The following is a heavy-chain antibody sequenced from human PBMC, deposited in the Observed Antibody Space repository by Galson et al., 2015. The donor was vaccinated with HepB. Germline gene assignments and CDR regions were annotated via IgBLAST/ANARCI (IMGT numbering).Heavy chain of an antibody. CDR1: GFTFSSYA. CDR2: ISCDGSNK. Sequence: SLRLSCAASGFTFSSYAMHWVRQAPGKGLEWVAVISCDGSNKYYADSVKGRFTISRDNSKNTLYLQMNSLRAEDTAVYYCAGEYSSSSTRGLDYWGQGTLVTVSS. J-gene: IGHJ4*02. CDR3: AGEYSSSSTRGLDY. V-gene: IGHV3-30-3*01. D-gene: IGHD6-6*01.